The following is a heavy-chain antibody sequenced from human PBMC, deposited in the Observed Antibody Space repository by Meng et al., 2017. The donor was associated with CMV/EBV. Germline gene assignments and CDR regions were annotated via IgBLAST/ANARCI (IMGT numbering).Heavy chain of an antibody. Sequence: GESLKISCAASGFTFSSYGMHWVRQAPGKGLEWVAFMPYDGSNEYYADFVKGRFTISKDTSKNTLYLQMNSLRAEDTAVYYCAKDAGYGYAYGRSLDYWGQGTLVTVSS. CDR1: GFTFSSYG. CDR3: AKDAGYGYAYGRSLDY. D-gene: IGHD3-16*01. V-gene: IGHV3-30*02. J-gene: IGHJ4*02. CDR2: MPYDGSNE.